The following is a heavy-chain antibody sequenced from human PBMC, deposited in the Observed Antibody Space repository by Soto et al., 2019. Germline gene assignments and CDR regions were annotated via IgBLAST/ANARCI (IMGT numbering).Heavy chain of an antibody. CDR1: GFIFSNYV. J-gene: IGHJ4*02. Sequence: EVQLVDSGGGLVQPGGSLRLSCAASGFIFSNYVMSWVRQAPGKGLEWVSSISDSGGTSYYADSVKGRFTISRDNSKNTLYLQMNSLRAEDTAIYYCAKRPRALLTFDCWGQGTLVTVSS. D-gene: IGHD1-26*01. CDR3: AKRPRALLTFDC. CDR2: ISDSGGTS. V-gene: IGHV3-23*04.